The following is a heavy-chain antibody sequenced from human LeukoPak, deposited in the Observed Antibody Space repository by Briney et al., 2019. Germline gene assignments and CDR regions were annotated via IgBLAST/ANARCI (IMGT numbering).Heavy chain of an antibody. V-gene: IGHV3-9*01. CDR3: AKAMEPLTHCSSTSCLSPFDP. Sequence: QSGRSLRLSCAASGFTFDDYAMHWVRQAPGKGLEWVSGISWNSGSIGYADSVKGRFTISRANAKNSLYLQMNSLRAEDTALYYCAKAMEPLTHCSSTSCLSPFDPWGQGTLVTVSS. CDR2: ISWNSGSI. CDR1: GFTFDDYA. J-gene: IGHJ5*02. D-gene: IGHD2-2*01.